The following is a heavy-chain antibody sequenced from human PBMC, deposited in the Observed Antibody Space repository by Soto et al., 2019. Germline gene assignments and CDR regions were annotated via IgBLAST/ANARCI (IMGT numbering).Heavy chain of an antibody. Sequence: SETLSLTCAVSGGSISSSNWWSWVRQPPGKGLEWIGEIYHSGSTNYNPSLKSRVTISVDKSKNQFSLKLSSVTAADTAVYYCARGGRKIVVAGWSWFDPWGQGTLVTVSS. J-gene: IGHJ5*02. CDR1: GGSISSSNW. CDR2: IYHSGST. CDR3: ARGGRKIVVAGWSWFDP. V-gene: IGHV4-4*02. D-gene: IGHD3-22*01.